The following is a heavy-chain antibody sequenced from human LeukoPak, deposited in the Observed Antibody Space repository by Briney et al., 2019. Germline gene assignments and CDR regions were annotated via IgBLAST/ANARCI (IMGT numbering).Heavy chain of an antibody. D-gene: IGHD6-19*01. CDR3: AKDPGIAVAPRHFDY. CDR2: ISSSGSTI. V-gene: IGHV3-11*01. J-gene: IGHJ4*02. CDR1: GFTFSDYY. Sequence: GGSLRLSCAASGFTFSDYYMSWIRQAPGKGLEWVSYISSSGSTIYYADSVKGRFTISRDNAKNTLYLQMNSLRAEDTAVYYCAKDPGIAVAPRHFDYWGQGTLVTVSS.